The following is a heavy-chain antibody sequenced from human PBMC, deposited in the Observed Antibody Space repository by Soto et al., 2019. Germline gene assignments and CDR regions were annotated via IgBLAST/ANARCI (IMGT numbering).Heavy chain of an antibody. CDR1: GFTFSSYA. CDR2: ISGSGGST. V-gene: IGHV3-23*01. CDR3: AKGRILTGYFDY. Sequence: GSLRLSCAASGFTFSSYAMSWVRQAPGKGLEWVSAISGSGGSTYYADSVRGRFTISRDNSKNTPYLQMNSLRAEDTAVYYCAKGRILTGYFDYWGQGTLVTVSS. J-gene: IGHJ4*02. D-gene: IGHD3-9*01.